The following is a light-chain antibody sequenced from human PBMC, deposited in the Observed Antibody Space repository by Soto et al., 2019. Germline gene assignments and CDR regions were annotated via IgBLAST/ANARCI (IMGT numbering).Light chain of an antibody. CDR2: DVS. Sequence: QSVLTQPASVSGSPGQSITISCTGTSSDVGGYEYVSWYQQYPGKAPKLMIYDVSDRPSGVSNRFSGSKSGNTASLTISGLQAEDEADYYCSSYTSSSVVFGGGTKLTVL. CDR1: SSDVGGYEY. CDR3: SSYTSSSVV. J-gene: IGLJ2*01. V-gene: IGLV2-14*01.